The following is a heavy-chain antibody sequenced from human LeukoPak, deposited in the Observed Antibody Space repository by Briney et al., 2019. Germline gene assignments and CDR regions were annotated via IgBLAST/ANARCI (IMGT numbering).Heavy chain of an antibody. Sequence: GGSLRLSCAASGFTFTTNWMSWVRQTPGKGLEWVANIKEDGSKIYYVDSVRGRFTISRDNAKNSLYLQMDSLRAEDTAVYYCARRSEWLVGSVYYYGMDVWGQGTTVTVSS. V-gene: IGHV3-7*02. CDR2: IKEDGSKI. CDR3: ARRSEWLVGSVYYYGMDV. J-gene: IGHJ6*02. CDR1: GFTFTTNW. D-gene: IGHD6-19*01.